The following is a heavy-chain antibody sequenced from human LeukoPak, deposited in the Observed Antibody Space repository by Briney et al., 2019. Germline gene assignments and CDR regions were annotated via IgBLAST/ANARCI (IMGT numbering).Heavy chain of an antibody. Sequence: PGRSLRLSCAASGFTFDDYAMHWVRQAPGKGLEWVSGISWNSGSIDYADSVKGRFTLSRDNAKNSLYLQMISLRAEDTALFYCAKDGNHKWYFDLWGRGSLVTVSS. J-gene: IGHJ2*01. D-gene: IGHD2/OR15-2a*01. CDR3: AKDGNHKWYFDL. CDR2: ISWNSGSI. V-gene: IGHV3-9*01. CDR1: GFTFDDYA.